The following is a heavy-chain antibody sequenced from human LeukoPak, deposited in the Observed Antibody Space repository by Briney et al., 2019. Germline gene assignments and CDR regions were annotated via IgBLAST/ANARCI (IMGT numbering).Heavy chain of an antibody. CDR1: GFNFVGYG. Sequence: PGGSLRLSCAPSGFNFVGYGMHWVRQAPGKGLEWVALIWYDGSKQFYAESVKGRFTISRDNSKNTLYLQMNSLRAEDTAVYFCARAAHCTSGSCYDGPGDYWDQGTLVTVSS. CDR2: IWYDGSKQ. D-gene: IGHD2-15*01. J-gene: IGHJ4*02. V-gene: IGHV3-33*01. CDR3: ARAAHCTSGSCYDGPGDY.